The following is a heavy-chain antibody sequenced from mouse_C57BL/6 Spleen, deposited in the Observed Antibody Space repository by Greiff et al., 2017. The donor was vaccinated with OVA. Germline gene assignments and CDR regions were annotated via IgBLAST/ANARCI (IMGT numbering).Heavy chain of an antibody. CDR1: GYSFTSYY. V-gene: IGHV1-66*01. CDR3: ARYWDYAMDY. CDR2: IYPGSGNT. D-gene: IGHD4-1*01. J-gene: IGHJ4*01. Sequence: VKLMESGPELVKPGASVKISCKASGYSFTSYYIHWVKQRPGQGLEWIGWIYPGSGNTKYNEKFKGKATLTADTSSSTAYMQLSSLTSEDSAVYYCARYWDYAMDYWGQGTSVTVSS.